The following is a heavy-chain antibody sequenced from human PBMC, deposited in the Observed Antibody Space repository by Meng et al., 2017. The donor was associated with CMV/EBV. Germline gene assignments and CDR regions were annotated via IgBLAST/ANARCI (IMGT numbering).Heavy chain of an antibody. CDR3: AREYSSSSVFDY. J-gene: IGHJ4*02. CDR1: GFTFSSYE. D-gene: IGHD6-6*01. Sequence: LSLTCAASGFTFSSYEVNWVRQAPGKGLEWVSYISSSGSTIYYADSVKGRFTISRDNAKNSLYLQMNSLRAEDTAVYYCAREYSSSSVFDYWGQGTLVTVSS. CDR2: ISSSGSTI. V-gene: IGHV3-48*03.